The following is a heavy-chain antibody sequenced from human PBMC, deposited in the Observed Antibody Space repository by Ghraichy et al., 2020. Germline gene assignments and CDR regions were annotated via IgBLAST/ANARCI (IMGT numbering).Heavy chain of an antibody. CDR2: IDTGSSTT. V-gene: IGHV3-48*02. J-gene: IGHJ5*02. CDR3: ASAYDYGDNPYNNWFDP. CDR1: GFSFSSYS. Sequence: GGSLRLSCAASGFSFSSYSLNWVRQAPGKGLEWIAFIDTGSSTTYYADSVKGRFTISRDNAKTSLFLQMDNLRDEDTAMYYCASAYDYGDNPYNNWFDPWGQGTLFTVSS. D-gene: IGHD4-17*01.